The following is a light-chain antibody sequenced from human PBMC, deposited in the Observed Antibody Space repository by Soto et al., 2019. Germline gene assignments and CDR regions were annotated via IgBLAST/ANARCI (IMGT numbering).Light chain of an antibody. J-gene: IGKJ4*01. Sequence: EIVLTQSPATLSLSPGERATLSCRASQSVSSNLAWYQQKPGQAPSLLIYGAFTRATGIPARFSGTGSGTDFTLTISSLQTEDFATYYCQQTYNFPVTFGGGTEV. CDR2: GAF. CDR3: QQTYNFPVT. V-gene: IGKV3-15*01. CDR1: QSVSSN.